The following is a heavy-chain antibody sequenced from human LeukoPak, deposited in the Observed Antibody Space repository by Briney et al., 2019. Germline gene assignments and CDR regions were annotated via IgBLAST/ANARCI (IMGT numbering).Heavy chain of an antibody. J-gene: IGHJ6*02. CDR2: VHIDGSST. CDR3: ARAPSGWHATDV. Sequence: PGGSLRLSCAASGFTFDDYAMHWVRQAPGKGLMWVSRVHIDGSSTTYADSVKGRFTISRDDAKNTLYLQMNSLRAEDTAVYYCARAPSGWHATDVWGQGTTVTVSS. V-gene: IGHV3-74*01. CDR1: GFTFDDYA. D-gene: IGHD6-19*01.